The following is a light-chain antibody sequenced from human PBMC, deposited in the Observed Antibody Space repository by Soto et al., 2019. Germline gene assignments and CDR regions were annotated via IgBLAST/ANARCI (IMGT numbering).Light chain of an antibody. J-gene: IGKJ2*01. CDR1: QGISSY. Sequence: IQLTQSPSSLSASVGDRVTITCRASQGISSYLAWYQQKPGKAPKLLIYAASTLPSGVPSRFSGSGSGTDVTLTISRLQPEDSAAYYCQQLNSYPFTFGQGTKLEI. V-gene: IGKV1-9*01. CDR3: QQLNSYPFT. CDR2: AAS.